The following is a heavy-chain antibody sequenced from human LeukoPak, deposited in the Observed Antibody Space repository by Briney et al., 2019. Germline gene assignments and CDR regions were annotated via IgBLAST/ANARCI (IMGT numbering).Heavy chain of an antibody. D-gene: IGHD2-15*01. CDR3: ARRPLGYCSGGSCYKPEVDY. CDR1: GGSFSGYY. CDR2: INHSGST. Sequence: TSETLSLTCAVYGGSFSGYYWSWIRQPPGKGLEWIGEINHSGSTHYNPSLKSRVTISVDTSKNQFSLKLSSVTAADTAVYYCARRPLGYCSGGSCYKPEVDYWGQGTLVTVSS. V-gene: IGHV4-34*01. J-gene: IGHJ4*02.